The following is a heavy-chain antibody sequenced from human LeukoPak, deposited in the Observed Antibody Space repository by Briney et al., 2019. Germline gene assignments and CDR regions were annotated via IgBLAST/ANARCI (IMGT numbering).Heavy chain of an antibody. CDR2: IYYSGST. V-gene: IGHV4-39*07. J-gene: IGHJ1*01. CDR3: AGEQQLVRYFQH. D-gene: IGHD6-13*01. Sequence: SETLSLTCTVSGGSISSSSYYWGWIRQPPGKGLEWIGSIYYSGSTYYNPSLKSRVTISVDTSKNQFSLKLSSVTAADTAVYYCAGEQQLVRYFQHWGQGTLVTVSS. CDR1: GGSISSSSYY.